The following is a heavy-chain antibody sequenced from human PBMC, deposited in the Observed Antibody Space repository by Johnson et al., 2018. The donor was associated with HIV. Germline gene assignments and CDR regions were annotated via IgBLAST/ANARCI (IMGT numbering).Heavy chain of an antibody. J-gene: IGHJ3*02. D-gene: IGHD3-10*01. CDR3: ARDRVLLWFGESPLDAFDI. Sequence: VQLVESGGGLAQPGGYLRLSCVASGFTFSSYWMSWVRQAPGKGLEWVTNIKQDGSEKYYEDSVKGRFTVSRDNAKTSLYLQMNSLRAEDTAVYYWARDRVLLWFGESPLDAFDIWGQGTMVTVSS. CDR1: GFTFSSYW. CDR2: IKQDGSEK. V-gene: IGHV3-7*01.